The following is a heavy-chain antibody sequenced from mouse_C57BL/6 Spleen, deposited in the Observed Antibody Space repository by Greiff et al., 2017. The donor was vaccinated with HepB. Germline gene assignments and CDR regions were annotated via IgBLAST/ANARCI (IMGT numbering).Heavy chain of an antibody. D-gene: IGHD2-3*01. CDR1: GYTFTSYW. CDR2: LYPSDSET. J-gene: IGHJ2*01. CDR3: ARGKIYDGYYVGFDY. Sequence: QVQLQQPGAELVRPGSSVKLSCKASGYTFTSYWMDWVKQRPGQGLEWIGNLYPSDSETHYNQKFKDKATLTVDKSSSTAYMQLSSLTSEDSAVYYCARGKIYDGYYVGFDYWGQGTTLTVSS. V-gene: IGHV1-61*01.